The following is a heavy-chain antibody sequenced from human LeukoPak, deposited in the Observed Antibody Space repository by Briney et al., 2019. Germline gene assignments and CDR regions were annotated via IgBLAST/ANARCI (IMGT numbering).Heavy chain of an antibody. D-gene: IGHD6-13*01. V-gene: IGHV3-30*04. J-gene: IGHJ6*03. CDR3: AREGSSSWYVGYYYYMDV. CDR2: ISYDGSNK. Sequence: QPGGSLRLSCAASGFTFSSYAMHWVRQAPGKGLEWVAVISYDGSNKYYADSVKGRFTISRDNSKNTLYLQMNSLRAEDTAVYYCAREGSSSWYVGYYYYMDVWGKGTTVTISS. CDR1: GFTFSSYA.